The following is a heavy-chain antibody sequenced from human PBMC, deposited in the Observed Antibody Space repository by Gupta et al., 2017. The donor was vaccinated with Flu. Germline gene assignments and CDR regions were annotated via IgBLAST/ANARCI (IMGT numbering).Heavy chain of an antibody. J-gene: IGHJ4*02. CDR3: ARDRMSYYDSSGPDY. V-gene: IGHV3-48*02. Sequence: EVQLVESGGGLVQPGGSLRLSCAASGFTFSSYSMNWVRQAPGKGLEWVSYISSSSSTIYYADSVKGRFTISRDNAKNSLYLQMNSLRDEDTAVYYCARDRMSYYDSSGPDYWGQGTLVTVSS. CDR2: ISSSSSTI. D-gene: IGHD3-22*01. CDR1: GFTFSSYS.